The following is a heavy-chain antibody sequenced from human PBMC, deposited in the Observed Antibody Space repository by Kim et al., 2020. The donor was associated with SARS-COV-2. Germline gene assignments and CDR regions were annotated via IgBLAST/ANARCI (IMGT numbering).Heavy chain of an antibody. Sequence: ASVKVSCRASGYTFTGFYTYDIHWVRQAPGQGLECMGWIYCKNGGTKYAQKLRGRDTLTRDTSVTTAYMELTALMSDDTDIYYCVRSRYQIFDPWRQGTLVLVS. CDR3: VRSRYQIFDP. J-gene: IGHJ5*02. CDR2: IYCKNGGT. CDR1: GYTFTGFY. D-gene: IGHD1-20*01. V-gene: IGHV1-2*02.